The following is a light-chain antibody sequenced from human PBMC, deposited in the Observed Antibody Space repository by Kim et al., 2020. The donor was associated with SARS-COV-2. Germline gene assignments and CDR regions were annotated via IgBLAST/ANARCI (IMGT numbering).Light chain of an antibody. CDR1: QSVSSTY. CDR3: QQYGSSPLT. V-gene: IGKV3-20*01. Sequence: SPGERAPRSCRASQSVSSTYLAWYQQKPGQAPRLLIYGASNRATGIPDRFSGSGSGTDFTLTISRREPEDFAVYYCQQYGSSPLTFGEGTKVDIK. J-gene: IGKJ4*01. CDR2: GAS.